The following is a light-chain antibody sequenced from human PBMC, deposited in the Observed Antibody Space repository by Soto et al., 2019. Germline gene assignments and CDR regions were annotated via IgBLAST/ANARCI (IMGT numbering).Light chain of an antibody. V-gene: IGLV2-23*01. CDR3: FSYAGSNTYV. CDR2: EDS. CDR1: STDVGGYNL. J-gene: IGLJ1*01. Sequence: QSALAQPASVSGSPGQSITISCTGTSTDVGGYNLVSWYQQHPGKAPKLIIYEDSFRPSGISNHFSGSKSGNTASLTISGLRAEDEADYHCFSYAGSNTYVFGTGTKLTVL.